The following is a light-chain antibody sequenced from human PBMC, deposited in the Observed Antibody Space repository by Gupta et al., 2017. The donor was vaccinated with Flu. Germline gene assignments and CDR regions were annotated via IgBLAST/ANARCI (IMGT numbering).Light chain of an antibody. CDR2: DTS. CDR3: LLYYSGVRV. J-gene: IGLJ2*01. CDR1: TGTVTSGHY. Sequence: QAVVTQEPSLTVSPGGTVTITCGSSTGTVTSGHYPYWFQQKPGQAPRTLIYDTSNKHSWTPARFSGSLLGGKAALTVSGAQPEDEADYYCLLYYSGVRVFGGGTKLTVL. V-gene: IGLV7-46*01.